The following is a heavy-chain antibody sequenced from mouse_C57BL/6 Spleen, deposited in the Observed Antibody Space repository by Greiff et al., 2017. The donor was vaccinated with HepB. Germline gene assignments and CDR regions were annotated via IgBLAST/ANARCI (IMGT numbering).Heavy chain of an antibody. V-gene: IGHV2-6-1*01. CDR3: ARQGVTTVVEDAMDY. D-gene: IGHD1-1*01. J-gene: IGHJ4*01. Sequence: VMLVESGPGLVAPSQSLSITCTVSGFSLTSYGVHWVRQPPGKGLEWLVVIWSDGSTTYNSALKSRLSISKDNSKSQVFLKMNSLQTDDTAMYYCARQGVTTVVEDAMDYWGQGTSVTVSS. CDR2: IWSDGST. CDR1: GFSLTSYG.